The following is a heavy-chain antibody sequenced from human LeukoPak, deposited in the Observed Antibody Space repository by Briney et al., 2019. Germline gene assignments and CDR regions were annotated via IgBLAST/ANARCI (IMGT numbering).Heavy chain of an antibody. D-gene: IGHD1-26*01. V-gene: IGHV3-30-3*01. CDR1: GFTFSSYA. CDR3: ARDQSGSFTIDP. CDR2: ISNDGSNK. J-gene: IGHJ5*02. Sequence: GGSMTLSCAASGFTFSSYAMHGVRQAPAKGLEWVAVISNDGSNKYYADSVKGRFTISRDNSKNTLYLQMNSLRAEDTAVYYCARDQSGSFTIDPWARETVLTVSS.